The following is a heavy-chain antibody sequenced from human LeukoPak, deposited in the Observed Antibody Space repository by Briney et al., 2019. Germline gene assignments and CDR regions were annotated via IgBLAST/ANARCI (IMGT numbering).Heavy chain of an antibody. J-gene: IGHJ4*02. Sequence: SETLSLTCAVYGGSLSGYYWSWIRQPPGKGLEWIGEINHSGSTNYNPSLKSRVTISVDTSKNQFSLKLSSVTAADTAVYYCARAGIYSSSPIWYWGQGTLVTVSS. D-gene: IGHD6-6*01. V-gene: IGHV4-34*01. CDR1: GGSLSGYY. CDR3: ARAGIYSSSPIWY. CDR2: INHSGST.